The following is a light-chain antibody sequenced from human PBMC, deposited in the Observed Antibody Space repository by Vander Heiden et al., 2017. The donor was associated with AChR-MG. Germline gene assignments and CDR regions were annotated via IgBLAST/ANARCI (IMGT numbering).Light chain of an antibody. V-gene: IGLV3-1*01. CDR2: QDT. CDR3: QAWDSSTLVV. CDR1: KWGDKY. J-gene: IGLJ2*01. Sequence: SYELTQQPSVSVSPGQTASITCSGDKWGDKYVCWYQQKSGQSPVLVIYQDTKRPSGIPERFSGSNSGNTATLTISGTQAMDEADYYCQAWDSSTLVVFGGGTKLTVL.